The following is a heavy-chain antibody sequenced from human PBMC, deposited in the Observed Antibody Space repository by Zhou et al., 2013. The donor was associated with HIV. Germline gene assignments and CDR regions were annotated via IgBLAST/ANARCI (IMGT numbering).Heavy chain of an antibody. CDR1: GYTFTRYS. V-gene: IGHV1-2*02. Sequence: QVQLVQSGAEVKKPGASVKVSCKASGYTFTRYSVHWVRQAPGQGLEWMGWINPNSGVTNYAQKFQGRVTMTRDTSISTAYMELSRLRSDDTAVYYCARDSASVVVVAATPFDYWGQGTLVTVSS. CDR2: INPNSGVT. D-gene: IGHD2-15*01. J-gene: IGHJ4*02. CDR3: ARDSASVVVVAATPFDY.